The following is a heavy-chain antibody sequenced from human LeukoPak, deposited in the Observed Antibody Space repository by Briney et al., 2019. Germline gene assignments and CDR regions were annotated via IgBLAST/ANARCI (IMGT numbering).Heavy chain of an antibody. CDR2: ISGSGGST. V-gene: IGHV3-23*01. D-gene: IGHD3-3*01. J-gene: IGHJ4*02. CDR3: AKDQSHYDFWSGYYLARSGSSFDY. Sequence: GGSLRLSCAASGFTFSSDAMSWVRQAPGKGLEWVSAISGSGGSTYYADSVKGRFTISRDNSKNTLYLQMNSLRAEDTAVYYCAKDQSHYDFWSGYYLARSGSSFDYWGQGTLVTVSS. CDR1: GFTFSSDA.